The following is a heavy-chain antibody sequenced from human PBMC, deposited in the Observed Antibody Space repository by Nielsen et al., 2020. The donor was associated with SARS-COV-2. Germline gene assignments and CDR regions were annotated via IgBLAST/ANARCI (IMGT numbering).Heavy chain of an antibody. V-gene: IGHV3-9*01. CDR2: ISWNSGSI. D-gene: IGHD6-19*01. J-gene: IGHJ4*02. Sequence: GGSLRLSCAASGFTFDDYAMHWVRQAPGKGLEWVSGISWNSGSIGYADSVKGRFTISRDNAKNSLYLQMNSLRAEDTAVYYCARGVNCQWLTRCYYFDYWGQGTLVTVSS. CDR1: GFTFDDYA. CDR3: ARGVNCQWLTRCYYFDY.